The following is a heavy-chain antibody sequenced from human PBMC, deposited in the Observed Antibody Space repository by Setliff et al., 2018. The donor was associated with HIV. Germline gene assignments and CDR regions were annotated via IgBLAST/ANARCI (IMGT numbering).Heavy chain of an antibody. V-gene: IGHV4-59*11. D-gene: IGHD2-15*01. CDR2: RYHNGNT. CDR1: GGSISSHY. CDR3: ARPRTYCSGGSCYLGPDY. J-gene: IGHJ4*02. Sequence: SETLSLTCAVSGGSISSHYWSWIRLPPGKGLGWIGTRYHNGNTNQNPSLKSRVAISVDTSKNLFFLKLTSVTPADTAVYYCARPRTYCSGGSCYLGPDYWGQGTLVTVSS.